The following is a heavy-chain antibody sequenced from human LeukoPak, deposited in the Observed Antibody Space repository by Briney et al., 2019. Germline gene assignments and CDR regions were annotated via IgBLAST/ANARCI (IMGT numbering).Heavy chain of an antibody. J-gene: IGHJ4*02. CDR3: VRGVGGSTYLDY. D-gene: IGHD3-16*01. CDR2: IKSDGSWT. CDR1: GFSFSDHW. V-gene: IGHV3-74*01. Sequence: GGSLRLSCAASGFSFSDHWMHWVRQGPGKGPVWVSRIKSDGSWTNDADSVKGRFTISRDNAKNTLYLQMNSLRVEDTAVYHCVRGVGGSTYLDYWGQGALVTVSS.